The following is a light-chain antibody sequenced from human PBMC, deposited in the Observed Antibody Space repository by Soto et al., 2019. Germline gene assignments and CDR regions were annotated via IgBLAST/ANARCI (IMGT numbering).Light chain of an antibody. CDR1: SSDVGDYNR. V-gene: IGLV2-14*01. CDR3: ISFTPSTTTHWV. J-gene: IGLJ3*02. CDR2: EVT. Sequence: QSALTQPPSVSGSPGQSITISCTGTSSDVGDYNRVSWYQHHPGKAPKLMIFEVTNRPSGLSDRFSGFKSGSTSSLTISELQPDDEADYYCISFTPSTTTHWVFGGGTKVTVL.